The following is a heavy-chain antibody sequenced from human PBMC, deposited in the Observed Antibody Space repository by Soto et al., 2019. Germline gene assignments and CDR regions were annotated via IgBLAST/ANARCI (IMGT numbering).Heavy chain of an antibody. V-gene: IGHV5-51*01. CDR3: ARHSLYDSSGDYYYGMDV. Sequence: PGESLKISCKGSGYSFTSYWIGWVRQMPGKGLEWTGIIYPGDSDTRYSPSFQGQVTISADKSISTAYLQWSSLKASDTAMYYCARHSLYDSSGDYYYGMDVWGQGTTVTVSS. D-gene: IGHD3-22*01. J-gene: IGHJ6*02. CDR2: IYPGDSDT. CDR1: GYSFTSYW.